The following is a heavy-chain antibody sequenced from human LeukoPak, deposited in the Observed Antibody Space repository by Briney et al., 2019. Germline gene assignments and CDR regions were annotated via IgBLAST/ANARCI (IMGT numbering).Heavy chain of an antibody. Sequence: GGSLRLSCAASGYTFTSYYMHWVRQAPGQGLEWMGIINPSGGSTSYAQKFQGRVTMTRDTSTSTVYMELSSLRSEDTAVYYCARGSPSLYSSSWYGCWFDPWGQGTRVTVSS. J-gene: IGHJ5*02. CDR2: INPSGGST. D-gene: IGHD6-13*01. CDR3: ARGSPSLYSSSWYGCWFDP. V-gene: IGHV1-46*01. CDR1: GYTFTSYY.